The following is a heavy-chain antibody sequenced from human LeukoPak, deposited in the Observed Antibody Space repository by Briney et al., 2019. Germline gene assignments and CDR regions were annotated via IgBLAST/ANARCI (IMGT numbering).Heavy chain of an antibody. D-gene: IGHD3-22*01. V-gene: IGHV1-2*02. J-gene: IGHJ4*02. CDR2: INPNSGDT. Sequence: PGASVKVSCKASGYSFTGYYMHRVRQAPGQGLEWMGWINPNSGDTNYAQKFQGRVTMTRDTSISTAYMEMSSLTSDDTAMYYCARQDYYDYTAPGPYWGQGTLVTVSS. CDR3: ARQDYYDYTAPGPY. CDR1: GYSFTGYY.